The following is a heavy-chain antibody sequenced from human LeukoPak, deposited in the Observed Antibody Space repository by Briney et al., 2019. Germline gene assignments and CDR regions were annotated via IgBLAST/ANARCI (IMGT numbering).Heavy chain of an antibody. CDR3: ARLMCSGGSCSGDY. CDR2: IYYSGST. Sequence: PSETLSLTCTVSGGSISSSSYYWGWIRQPPGKGLEWIGSIYYSGSTYYNPSLKSRVTISVATSKNQFSLKLSSVTAADTAVYYCARLMCSGGSCSGDYWGQGTLVTVSS. CDR1: GGSISSSSYY. V-gene: IGHV4-39*01. J-gene: IGHJ4*02. D-gene: IGHD2-15*01.